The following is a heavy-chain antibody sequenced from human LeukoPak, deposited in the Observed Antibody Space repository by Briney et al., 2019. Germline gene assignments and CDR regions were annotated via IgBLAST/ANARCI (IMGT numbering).Heavy chain of an antibody. CDR3: ARDSDIYSSSLH. CDR1: GYTFTTYG. CDR2: ISAYNGNT. V-gene: IGHV1-18*01. Sequence: ASVKVSCKASGYTFTTYGISWVRQAPGQGLEWMGWISAYNGNTNYAQKLQGRVTMTTDTSTSTAYMELRSLRSDDTAVYYCARDSDIYSSSLHWGQGTLVTVSS. J-gene: IGHJ4*02. D-gene: IGHD6-13*01.